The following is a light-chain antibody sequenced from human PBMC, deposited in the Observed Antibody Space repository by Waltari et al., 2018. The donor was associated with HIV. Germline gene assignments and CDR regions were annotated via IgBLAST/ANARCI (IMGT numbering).Light chain of an antibody. CDR1: SRDLGGYNY. CDR2: EVT. J-gene: IGLJ2*01. Sequence: QSPLTHPPSASGSPGQSLTISCTGTSRDLGGYNYVSWYQQHPGKAPKLIMTEVTKRPSGVPDRFSGSKSGNTASLTVSGLQADDEALYYCSSFAPTNKFYVLFGGGTTLTVL. V-gene: IGLV2-8*01. CDR3: SSFAPTNKFYVL.